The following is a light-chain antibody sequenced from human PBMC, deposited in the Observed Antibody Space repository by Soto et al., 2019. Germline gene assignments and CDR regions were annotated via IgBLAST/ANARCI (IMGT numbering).Light chain of an antibody. CDR3: KQRQSWPWT. Sequence: EIVLTQSPATLSLSPGERVTLSCRASQSVSPYLAWYQQRPGQAPRLLIYDTSNRATGIPARFSGSGSGTDFTLTISGLEPEDFAVYYCKQRQSWPWTFGQGTKVEIK. CDR2: DTS. V-gene: IGKV3-11*01. J-gene: IGKJ1*01. CDR1: QSVSPY.